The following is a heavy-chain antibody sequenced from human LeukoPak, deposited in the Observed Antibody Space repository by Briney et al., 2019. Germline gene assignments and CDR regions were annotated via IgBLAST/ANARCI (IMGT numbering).Heavy chain of an antibody. CDR2: ISGSGGST. D-gene: IGHD3-10*01. CDR1: GFTFSSYA. Sequence: GGSLRLSCAASGFTFSSYAMSWVRQAPGKGLEWVSAISGSGGSTYYEDSVKGRFTISRDNSKNTLYLQMNSLRAEDTAVYYCASSQIWFGDLYGMDVWGQGTTVTVSS. J-gene: IGHJ6*02. CDR3: ASSQIWFGDLYGMDV. V-gene: IGHV3-23*01.